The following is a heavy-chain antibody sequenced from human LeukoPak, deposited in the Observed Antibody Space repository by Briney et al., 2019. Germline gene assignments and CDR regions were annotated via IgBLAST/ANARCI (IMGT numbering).Heavy chain of an antibody. CDR2: ISYDGINK. Sequence: GGSLRLSCAASGFSFSNYAMHWVRQAPGKGLEWVAVISYDGINKYYADSVKGRFTISRDNSKNTLYLQMNSLRAEDTAVYYCARVLAKSTKDGGFDFWGQGTLVTVSS. CDR3: ARVLAKSTKDGGFDF. V-gene: IGHV3-30-3*01. CDR1: GFSFSNYA. J-gene: IGHJ4*02. D-gene: IGHD1-26*01.